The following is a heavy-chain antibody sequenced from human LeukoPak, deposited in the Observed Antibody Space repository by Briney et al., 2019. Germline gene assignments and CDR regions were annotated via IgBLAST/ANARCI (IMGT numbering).Heavy chain of an antibody. D-gene: IGHD2-15*01. CDR3: ARGGLRYCSGGSCHSDSPRWFDP. J-gene: IGHJ5*02. Sequence: ASVKVSCKASGYTFTGYYMHWVRQAPGQGLEWMGWINPNSGGTNYAQKFQGRVTMTRDTSISTAYMELSRLRSDDTAVYYCARGGLRYCSGGSCHSDSPRWFDPWGQGTLVTVSS. V-gene: IGHV1-2*02. CDR1: GYTFTGYY. CDR2: INPNSGGT.